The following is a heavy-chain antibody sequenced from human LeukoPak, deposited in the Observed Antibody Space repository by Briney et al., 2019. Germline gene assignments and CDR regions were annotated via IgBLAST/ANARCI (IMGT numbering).Heavy chain of an antibody. J-gene: IGHJ5*02. CDR2: INHSGST. CDR1: GGSFSGYY. D-gene: IGHD2-2*01. CDR3: ARGLIGYCSSTSNNWFDP. Sequence: PSETLSLTCAVYGGSFSGYYWSWIRQPPGEGLEWIGEINHSGSTNYNPSLKSRVTISVDTSKNQFSLKLSSVTAADTAVYYCARGLIGYCSSTSNNWFDPWGQGTLVTVSS. V-gene: IGHV4-34*01.